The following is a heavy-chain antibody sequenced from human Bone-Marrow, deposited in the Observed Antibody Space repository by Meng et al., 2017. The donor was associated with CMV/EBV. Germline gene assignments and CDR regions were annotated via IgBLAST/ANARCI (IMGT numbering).Heavy chain of an antibody. Sequence: GSLRLSCTVSGGSINDYYWSWIRQPPGKGLEWIGYIYYTGSSHYNPSLESRVTISVDASKNQFFLRLSSVTAADTAVYYCAVGAFRSYFDYWGQGMLVNVAS. J-gene: IGHJ4*02. CDR1: GGSINDYY. V-gene: IGHV4-59*01. CDR3: AVGAFRSYFDY. CDR2: IYYTGSS. D-gene: IGHD4/OR15-4a*01.